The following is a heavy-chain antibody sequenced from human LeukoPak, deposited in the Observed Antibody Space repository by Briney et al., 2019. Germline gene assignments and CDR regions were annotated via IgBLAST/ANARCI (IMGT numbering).Heavy chain of an antibody. J-gene: IGHJ4*02. D-gene: IGHD1-1*01. CDR3: ARDKIEGPTKLDY. CDR1: GFTFSSYW. V-gene: IGHV3-7*01. CDR2: IKQDESEK. Sequence: GGSLRLSCAASGFTFSSYWMSWVRQAPGQGLEWVANIKQDESEKYYVDSLKGRFTISRDNAKNSLYLQMNSLRAEDTAVYYCARDKIEGPTKLDYWGQGILVTVSS.